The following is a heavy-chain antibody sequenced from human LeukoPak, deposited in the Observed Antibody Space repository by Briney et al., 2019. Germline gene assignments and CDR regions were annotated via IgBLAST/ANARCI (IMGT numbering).Heavy chain of an antibody. V-gene: IGHV3-23*01. J-gene: IGHJ3*02. CDR1: GFTFSSYA. CDR3: AKMVDYDILIGHSAFDI. Sequence: GGSLRLSCAASGFTFSSYAMSWVRQAPGKGLEWVSAISGSGGSTYYADSVKGRFTISRDNSKNTLYLQTNSLRAEDTAVYYCAKMVDYDILIGHSAFDIWGQGTMVTVSS. CDR2: ISGSGGST. D-gene: IGHD3-9*01.